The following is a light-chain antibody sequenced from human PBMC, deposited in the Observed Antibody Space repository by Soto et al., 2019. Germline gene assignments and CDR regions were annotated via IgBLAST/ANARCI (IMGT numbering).Light chain of an antibody. Sequence: IVFTHSPFTLSLAPGERATLSCSASQIFSNNYLAWYQQKPGQAPRLLIYGASKRATGIPDRFSGSGSGTDFSLTISRLEPEDFAVYYCHQYDNAPQTYGQGTKVDIK. CDR2: GAS. CDR3: HQYDNAPQT. V-gene: IGKV3-20*01. CDR1: QIFSNNY. J-gene: IGKJ2*01.